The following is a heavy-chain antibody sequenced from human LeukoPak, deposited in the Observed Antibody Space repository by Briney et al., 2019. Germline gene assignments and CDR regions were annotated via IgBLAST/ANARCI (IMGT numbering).Heavy chain of an antibody. CDR2: IYYSGST. CDR3: ARGRKTMVRGVISSSSLYYYSYYMDV. CDR1: SGSISSSSYY. V-gene: IGHV4-39*07. J-gene: IGHJ6*03. D-gene: IGHD3-10*01. Sequence: PSETLSLTCTVSSGSISSSSYYWGWIRQPPGKGLEWIGNIYYSGSTNYNPSLKSRVTISVDTSKNQLSLKLSSVTAADTAVYYCARGRKTMVRGVISSSSLYYYSYYMDVWGKGTTVTVSS.